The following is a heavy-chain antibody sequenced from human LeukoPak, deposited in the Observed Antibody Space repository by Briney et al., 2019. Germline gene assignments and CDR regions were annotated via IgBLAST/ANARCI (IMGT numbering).Heavy chain of an antibody. CDR1: GYTFTNYA. CDR2: INTNTGNP. V-gene: IGHV7-4-1*02. CDR3: ARERNDCYGSSGCVGDSYMDV. Sequence: ASVTVSCKASGYTFTNYAMNWVRQAPGQGLEWMGWINTNTGNPTYAQGFTGRFVFSLDTSVSTAYLQISSLKADDTAVYYCARERNDCYGSSGCVGDSYMDVWGKGTTVTVSS. D-gene: IGHD3-22*01. J-gene: IGHJ6*03.